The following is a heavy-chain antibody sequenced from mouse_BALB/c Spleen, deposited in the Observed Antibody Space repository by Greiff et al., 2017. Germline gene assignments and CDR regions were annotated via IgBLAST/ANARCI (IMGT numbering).Heavy chain of an antibody. V-gene: IGHV1-7*01. J-gene: IGHJ4*01. CDR2: INPSTGYT. CDR3: ARGGDY. Sequence: QVQLKQSGAELAKPGASVTMSCKASGYTFTSYCMHWVKQRPGQGLAWIGYINPSTGYTEYKQKFKDKATLTADKSSSTAYMQLSSLTSEDSAVYYSARGGDYWGQGTSVTVSS. CDR1: GYTFTSYC.